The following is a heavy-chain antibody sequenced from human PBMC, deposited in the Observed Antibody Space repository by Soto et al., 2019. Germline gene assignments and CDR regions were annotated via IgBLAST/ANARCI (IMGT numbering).Heavy chain of an antibody. CDR2: ISAYDGST. D-gene: IGHD5-12*01. Sequence: QVQLVQSGAEVKKPGASVKVACKASGYTFTSYGISWVRQAPGQGLEWMGGISAYDGSTNYAQKRQDRVTMTTNTSRSTANMELRSLRADDTDVYYCERDGYSGYRSGMDVWGQGATVTVSS. CDR3: ERDGYSGYRSGMDV. V-gene: IGHV1-18*01. CDR1: GYTFTSYG. J-gene: IGHJ6*02.